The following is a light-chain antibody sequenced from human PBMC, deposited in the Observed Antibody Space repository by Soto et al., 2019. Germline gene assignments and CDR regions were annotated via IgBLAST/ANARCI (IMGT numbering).Light chain of an antibody. J-gene: IGKJ1*01. V-gene: IGKV1-17*02. CDR2: AAS. CDR3: VQYNIYPWT. CDR1: QDIRND. Sequence: DIQMTQSPSSLSASVGDSVTITCRPSQDIRNDLGWFQVKPGKAPKSLIYAASRLRSGVPSRFSGSGSETEFSLTIINLQPEDFATYFCVQYNIYPWTFGQGTKVEI.